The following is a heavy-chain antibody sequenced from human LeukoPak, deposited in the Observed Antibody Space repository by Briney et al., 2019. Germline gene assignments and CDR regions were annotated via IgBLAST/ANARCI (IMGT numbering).Heavy chain of an antibody. CDR1: GGSFSGYY. V-gene: IGHV4-34*01. J-gene: IGHJ4*02. CDR2: INHSGST. Sequence: SETLSLTCAVYGGSFSGYYWSWIRQPPGKGLEWIGEINHSGSTNYNPSLKSRVTISVDTSKNQFSLKLSSVTAADTAVYYCIRLPDYWGQGTLVTVPS. CDR3: IRLPDY.